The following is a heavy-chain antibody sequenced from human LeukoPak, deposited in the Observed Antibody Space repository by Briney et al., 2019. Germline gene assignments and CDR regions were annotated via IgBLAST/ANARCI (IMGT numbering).Heavy chain of an antibody. J-gene: IGHJ5*02. Sequence: PSETLSLTCTVSGGSISSSSYYWGWIRQPPGKGLEWIGSIYYSGSTYYNPSLKSRVTISVGTSKNQFSLKLSSVTAADTAVYYCARELPTGGNWFDPWGQGTLVTVSS. V-gene: IGHV4-39*07. CDR2: IYYSGST. CDR3: ARELPTGGNWFDP. D-gene: IGHD4-17*01. CDR1: GGSISSSSYY.